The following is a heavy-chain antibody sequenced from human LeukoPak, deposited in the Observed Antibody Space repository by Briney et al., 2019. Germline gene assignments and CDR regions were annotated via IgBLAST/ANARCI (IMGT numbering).Heavy chain of an antibody. J-gene: IGHJ4*02. CDR2: INHSGST. CDR3: ARGYDSSGWYFDY. V-gene: IGHV4-34*01. CDR1: GGSFSGYY. D-gene: IGHD6-19*01. Sequence: SETLSLTCAVYGGSFSGYYWSWIRQPPGKGLEWIGEINHSGSTNYNPSLKSRVTISVDTSKNQFSLKLSSVTAADTAVYYCARGYDSSGWYFDYWGQGTLVTVSS.